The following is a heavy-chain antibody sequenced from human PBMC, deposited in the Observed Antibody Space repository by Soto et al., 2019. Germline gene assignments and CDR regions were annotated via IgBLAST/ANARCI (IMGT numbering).Heavy chain of an antibody. CDR3: ARWRLVSGGSPAGVVV. Sequence: PGESLKISCKGSGYSFTTYWIAWVRQMPGKGLEWMGIVYPGDFNTRYSPSFQGQVTISADKSISTAFLQWNSLKASDTAMYYCARWRLVSGGSPAGVVVLGKGTKVTAPQ. J-gene: IGHJ6*04. CDR1: GYSFTTYW. D-gene: IGHD2-15*01. V-gene: IGHV5-51*01. CDR2: VYPGDFNT.